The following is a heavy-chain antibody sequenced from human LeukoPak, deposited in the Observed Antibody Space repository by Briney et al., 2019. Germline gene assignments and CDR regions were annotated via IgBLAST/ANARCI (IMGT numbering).Heavy chain of an antibody. V-gene: IGHV4-38-2*02. CDR1: GYSISSGYY. D-gene: IGHD2-2*01. CDR3: ARAYYAKGAFDI. Sequence: PSETLSLTCTVSGYSISSGYYWGWIRQPPGKGLEWIGSIYHSGSTYYNPSLKSRVTISVDTSKNQFSLKLSSVTAADTAVYYCARAYYAKGAFDIWGHGTMVTVSS. J-gene: IGHJ3*02. CDR2: IYHSGST.